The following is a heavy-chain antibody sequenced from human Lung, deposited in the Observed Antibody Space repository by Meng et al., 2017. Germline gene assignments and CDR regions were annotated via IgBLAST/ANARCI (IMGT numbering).Heavy chain of an antibody. D-gene: IGHD4-11*01. CDR3: ARGPTTMAHDFDY. Sequence: QVARPQGVPRLLKPSGTLPLPSVVSGGSFSDYYWSWIRQPPGKGLEWIGEINHSGSTNYNPSRESRATISVDTSQNNLSLKLSSVTAADSAVYYCARGPTTMAHDFDYWGQGTLVTVSS. CDR2: INHSGST. V-gene: IGHV4-34*01. CDR1: GGSFSDYY. J-gene: IGHJ4*02.